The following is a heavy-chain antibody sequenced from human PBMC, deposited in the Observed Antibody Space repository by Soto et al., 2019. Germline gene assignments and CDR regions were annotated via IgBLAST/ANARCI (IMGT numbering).Heavy chain of an antibody. CDR3: ARDRANYDLWSGPYYYGMDV. D-gene: IGHD3-3*01. J-gene: IGHJ6*02. CDR1: GGSISSYY. Sequence: PSETLSLTCTVSGGSISSYYWSWIRQPPGKGLEWIGYIYYSGSTNYNPSLKSRVTISVDTSKNQFSLKLSSVTAADTAVYYCARDRANYDLWSGPYYYGMDVWGQGTTVTVSS. V-gene: IGHV4-59*01. CDR2: IYYSGST.